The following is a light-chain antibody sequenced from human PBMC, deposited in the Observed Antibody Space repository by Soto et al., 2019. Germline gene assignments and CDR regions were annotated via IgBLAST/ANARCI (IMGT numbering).Light chain of an antibody. CDR1: QSVLYSSNNKNC. CDR2: WAS. CDR3: QQYYTTPT. J-gene: IGKJ1*01. V-gene: IGKV4-1*01. Sequence: EIVMTQSPDSLAVSLGERATINCKSSQSVLYSSNNKNCLGWYQQKPGQPPKLLLYWASTRESGVPDRFSGSEAGTDFTLTISSLQAEDVAVYYCQQYYTTPTFGQGTKVEIK.